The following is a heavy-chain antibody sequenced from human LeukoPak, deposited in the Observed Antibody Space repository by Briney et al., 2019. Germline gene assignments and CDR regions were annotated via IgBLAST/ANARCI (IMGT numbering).Heavy chain of an antibody. Sequence: GGSLRLSCAASGFTFSSYAMSWVRQAPGKGLEWVSAISGSGGSTYYADSVKGRFTISRDNSKNTLYLQMNSLRAEDTAVYYCAKADCSSTSCYREGFEYWGQGTLVTVSS. CDR3: AKADCSSTSCYREGFEY. J-gene: IGHJ4*02. CDR1: GFTFSSYA. CDR2: ISGSGGST. V-gene: IGHV3-23*01. D-gene: IGHD2-2*02.